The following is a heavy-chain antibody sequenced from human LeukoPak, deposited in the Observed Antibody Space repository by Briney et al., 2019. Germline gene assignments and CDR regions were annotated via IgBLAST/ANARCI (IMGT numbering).Heavy chain of an antibody. CDR1: GFTFGSYA. CDR2: INGSGDST. J-gene: IGHJ4*02. CDR3: ARRPVRFTSVWYDYFHY. Sequence: GGSLRLSCAASGFTFGSYAMSWVRQAPGKGLQWVSNINGSGDSTYYADSVKGRITISRANTKDTLYLQMSRLMAEDTAVYFFARRPVRFTSVWYDYFHYWGEGTLVAVPS. D-gene: IGHD6-19*01. V-gene: IGHV3-23*01.